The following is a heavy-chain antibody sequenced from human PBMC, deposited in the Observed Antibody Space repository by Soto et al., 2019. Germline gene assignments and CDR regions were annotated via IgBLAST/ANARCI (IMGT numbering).Heavy chain of an antibody. D-gene: IGHD2-15*01. CDR2: IDWDDDK. V-gene: IGHV2-70*04. Sequence: GSGPTLVNPTQTLALTCTFSGFSLSTSGMRVSWIRQPPGKALEWLARIDWDDDKFYNTSLKTRLTISKDSSKNQVVLTMTNMDPVDTATYYCARMFHCSGGTCPFDYWGQGALVTVSS. CDR3: ARMFHCSGGTCPFDY. J-gene: IGHJ4*02. CDR1: GFSLSTSGMR.